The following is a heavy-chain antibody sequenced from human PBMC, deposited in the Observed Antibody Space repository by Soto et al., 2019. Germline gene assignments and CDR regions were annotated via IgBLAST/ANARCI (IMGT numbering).Heavy chain of an antibody. V-gene: IGHV1-46*01. Sequence: QVQLVQSGAEVKKPGASVKVSCKASGYTFSNYYIHWVRQAPGQGLEWMGIINPNGGSTTYAQKFKGKVTMTRDTSTSTVYMELSSLTSDDTALDYCARDGWFSALRTPFGLDVWGQGTTVTVSS. CDR3: ARDGWFSALRTPFGLDV. J-gene: IGHJ6*02. CDR2: INPNGGST. CDR1: GYTFSNYY. D-gene: IGHD3-3*01.